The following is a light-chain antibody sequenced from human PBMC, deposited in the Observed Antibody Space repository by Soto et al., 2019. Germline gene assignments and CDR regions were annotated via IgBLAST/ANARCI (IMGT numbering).Light chain of an antibody. Sequence: IVLTQSPGTLSLSSGDRVTLSCRASERVSSGYLAWYQHQPGQAPRLLIFGASNRATGIPDRFSGSGSGTDFTLTVTRLEPEDSAVYYCQQYGRSPPTFGQGTKV. CDR2: GAS. J-gene: IGKJ1*01. CDR3: QQYGRSPPT. CDR1: ERVSSGY. V-gene: IGKV3-20*01.